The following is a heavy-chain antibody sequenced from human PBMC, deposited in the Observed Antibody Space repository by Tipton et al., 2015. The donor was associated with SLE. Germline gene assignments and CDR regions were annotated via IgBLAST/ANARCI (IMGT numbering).Heavy chain of an antibody. CDR3: GKGLNFDFWSGFGMDV. J-gene: IGHJ6*02. CDR1: EFTFSSHS. D-gene: IGHD3-3*01. Sequence: SLRLSCAASEFTFSSHSMYWVRQTPGKGLEWVSTLTSGGDTVYGDSVKGRFTVSGDIPKNTVYLQMNSLRLEDTAVYYCGKGLNFDFWSGFGMDVWGQGTTVTVS. CDR2: LTSGGDT. V-gene: IGHV3-23*01.